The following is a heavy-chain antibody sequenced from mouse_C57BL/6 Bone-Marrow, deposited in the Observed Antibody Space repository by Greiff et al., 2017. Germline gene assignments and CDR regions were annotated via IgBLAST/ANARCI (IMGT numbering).Heavy chain of an antibody. V-gene: IGHV2-4*01. D-gene: IGHD1-1*01. Sequence: VQLQQSGPGLVQPSQSLSITCTVSGFSLTSYGVHWVRQPPGQGLEWLGVIWSGGSTDYNAAFISRLSISKDNAKSQVFFKMNSLQADDTAIYYCAKKGGSSWYFDVWGTGTTVTVSS. J-gene: IGHJ1*03. CDR2: IWSGGST. CDR3: AKKGGSSWYFDV. CDR1: GFSLTSYG.